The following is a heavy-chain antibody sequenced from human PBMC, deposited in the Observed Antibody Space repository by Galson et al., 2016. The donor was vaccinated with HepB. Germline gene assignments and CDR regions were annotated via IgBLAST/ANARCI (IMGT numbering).Heavy chain of an antibody. Sequence: RLSCAASGFTFSDYYMSWIRQAPGKGLECVSHISSSSSFTNYADSVKGRFIISRDNVKNSLYLQMNSLRAEDTAVYFCARGRRGKYDFLTGYTKGLYNYFDPWGQGTLVTVSS. V-gene: IGHV3-11*06. CDR2: ISSSSSFT. CDR1: GFTFSDYY. J-gene: IGHJ5*02. CDR3: ARGRRGKYDFLTGYTKGLYNYFDP. D-gene: IGHD3-9*01.